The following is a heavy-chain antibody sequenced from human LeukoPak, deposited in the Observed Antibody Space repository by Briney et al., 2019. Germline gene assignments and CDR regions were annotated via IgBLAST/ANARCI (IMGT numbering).Heavy chain of an antibody. CDR2: IKSDGSST. CDR3: TRDYSYAMAV. CDR1: GFTFSSAW. V-gene: IGHV3-74*01. D-gene: IGHD2-21*01. Sequence: PGGSLRLSCAASGFTFSSAWMHWVRQTPGKGLVWVSRIKSDGSSTNYADSVKGRFTISRDNAKNMVNLQMNSLRAEDTAIYYCTRDYSYAMAVWGQGTTVTVSS. J-gene: IGHJ6*02.